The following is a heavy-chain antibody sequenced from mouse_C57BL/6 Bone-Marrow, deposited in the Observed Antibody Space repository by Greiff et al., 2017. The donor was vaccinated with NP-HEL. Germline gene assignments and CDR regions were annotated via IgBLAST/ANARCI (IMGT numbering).Heavy chain of an antibody. D-gene: IGHD2-10*02. J-gene: IGHJ2*01. CDR3: ASSLVLAFDY. Sequence: VQLQESGAELVRPGTSVKMSCKASGYTFTNYWIGWAKQRPGHGLEWIGDIYPGGGYTNYNEKFKGKATLTADKSSSTAYMQFSGVTSEDSAIYYCASSLVLAFDYWGQGTTLTVSS. CDR1: GYTFTNYW. V-gene: IGHV1-63*01. CDR2: IYPGGGYT.